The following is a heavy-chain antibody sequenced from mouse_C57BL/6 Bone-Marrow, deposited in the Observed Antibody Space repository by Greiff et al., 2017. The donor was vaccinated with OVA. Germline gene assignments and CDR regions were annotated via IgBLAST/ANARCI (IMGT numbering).Heavy chain of an antibody. Sequence: VHVKQSGAELVRPGASVKLSCTASGFNIKDYYMHWVKQRPEQGLEWIGRIDPEDGDTEYAPKFQGKATMTADTSSNTAYLQLSSLTSEDTAVYYCTRRILEAYWGQGTLVTVSA. V-gene: IGHV14-1*01. CDR2: IDPEDGDT. CDR3: TRRILEAY. CDR1: GFNIKDYY. D-gene: IGHD2-10*02. J-gene: IGHJ3*01.